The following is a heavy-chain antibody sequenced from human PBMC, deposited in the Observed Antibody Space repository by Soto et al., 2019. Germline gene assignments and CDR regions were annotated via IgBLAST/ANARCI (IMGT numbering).Heavy chain of an antibody. V-gene: IGHV3-23*01. Sequence: GGSLRLSCAASGFTFSSYAMSWVRQAPGKGLEWVSAISGTGGSTYYADSVKGRFTISRDNSKSTLYLQMNSLRAEDTAVYCCATTSYCSSTSCYGGDAFDIWGQGTMVTVSS. CDR3: ATTSYCSSTSCYGGDAFDI. J-gene: IGHJ3*02. CDR2: ISGTGGST. CDR1: GFTFSSYA. D-gene: IGHD2-2*01.